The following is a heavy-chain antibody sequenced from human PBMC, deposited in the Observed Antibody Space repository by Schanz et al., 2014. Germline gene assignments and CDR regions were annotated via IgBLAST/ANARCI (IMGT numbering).Heavy chain of an antibody. CDR3: AKGPYYYYYMDV. CDR1: GFTFSSYA. V-gene: IGHV3-33*08. CDR2: IWSDGTNE. Sequence: VQLVESGGGLIQPGGSLRLSCAASGFTFSSYALHWVRQAPGKGLEWVAVIWSDGTNEYYADSVKGRFTISGDSSKYTVYLQMNSLRADDTAVYYCAKGPYYYYYMDVWGNGTTVTVSS. J-gene: IGHJ6*03.